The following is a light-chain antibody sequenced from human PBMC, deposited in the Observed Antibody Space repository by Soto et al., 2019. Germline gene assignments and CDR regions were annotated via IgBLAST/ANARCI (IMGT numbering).Light chain of an antibody. V-gene: IGKV3-15*01. CDR2: GTS. Sequence: IVMTQSPATLSVSPGERATLSCRASQSVGRSLAWYQQKPGQAPRLLMYGTSARATGIPATFSGSGSGTEFTLTISSLQSEDFAVYYCQQYDNWPSVTLGVGTKVDIK. CDR1: QSVGRS. J-gene: IGKJ4*01. CDR3: QQYDNWPSVT.